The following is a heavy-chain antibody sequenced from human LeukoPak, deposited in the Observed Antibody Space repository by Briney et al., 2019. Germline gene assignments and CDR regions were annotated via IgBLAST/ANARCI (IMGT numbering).Heavy chain of an antibody. Sequence: GASVNVSCKASGYTLTSYYMHWVRQAPGQGIEWLGIINPSGGSTSYAQKFQGRVTMTRDMSTSTAYMELSSLRSEDTAVYYCAAGGIYCGGDCRHLPPYWYFDLWGRGTLVTVSS. J-gene: IGHJ2*01. CDR1: GYTLTSYY. V-gene: IGHV1-46*01. CDR2: INPSGGST. D-gene: IGHD2-21*02. CDR3: AAGGIYCGGDCRHLPPYWYFDL.